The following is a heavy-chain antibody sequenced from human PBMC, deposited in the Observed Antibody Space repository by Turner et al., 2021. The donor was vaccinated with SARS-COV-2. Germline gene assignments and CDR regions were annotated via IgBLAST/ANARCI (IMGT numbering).Heavy chain of an antibody. J-gene: IGHJ4*02. V-gene: IGHV4-39*01. CDR1: AGSITKTYDY. CDR3: ARLPERYFFDY. CDR2: IYYSGNT. Sequence: LQLHESGPGLVKPSETLSLTCTVSAGSITKTYDYGGWIRQPPGKGLEWIGSIYYSGNTYYNPSLKSRVTISVDTSKSQFSLKLSSVTATDTAVYYCARLPERYFFDYWGQGALVTVSS.